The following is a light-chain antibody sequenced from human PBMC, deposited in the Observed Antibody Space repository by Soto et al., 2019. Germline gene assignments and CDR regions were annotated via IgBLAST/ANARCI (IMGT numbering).Light chain of an antibody. CDR2: EAS. CDR1: QSVSSTY. V-gene: IGKV3-20*01. Sequence: EVVLTQSPGTLSLSPGERATLSCRASQSVSSTYLAWYQQKPGQAPRLLIHEASIRATGIPARFSGSGSGTDFTLTISRLEPEDFAVYYCQQYGSSGAFGQGTKVDIK. J-gene: IGKJ1*01. CDR3: QQYGSSGA.